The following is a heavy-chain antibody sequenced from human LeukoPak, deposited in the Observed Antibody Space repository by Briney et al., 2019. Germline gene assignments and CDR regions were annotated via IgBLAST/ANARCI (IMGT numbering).Heavy chain of an antibody. V-gene: IGHV4-59*08. CDR1: LGSIRGYF. Sequence: SETLSLTCTLSLGSIRGYFWSWIRQPPGRGREGIGYIYYSGTTNYNPSLKSRVTMSVDTSKNLFSLNLTSVTAADTAVYYCAKHCVCAYGDPKHFDYWGQGTLVTVSS. CDR3: AKHCVCAYGDPKHFDY. CDR2: IYYSGTT. D-gene: IGHD4-17*01. J-gene: IGHJ4*02.